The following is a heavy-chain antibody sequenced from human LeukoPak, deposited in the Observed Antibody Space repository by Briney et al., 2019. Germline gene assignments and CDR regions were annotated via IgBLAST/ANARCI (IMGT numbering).Heavy chain of an antibody. V-gene: IGHV4-4*07. D-gene: IGHD3-22*01. CDR3: ARHGSSGYTPKSAFDI. CDR1: GGSISGYY. Sequence: SETLSLTCVVSGGSISGYYWNWIRQSAGKGLEWIGRIYSSGNTTYNPSLESRVSMSVETSKNQFSLKLSSVTAADTAVYYCARHGSSGYTPKSAFDIWGQGTMVTVSS. J-gene: IGHJ3*02. CDR2: IYSSGNT.